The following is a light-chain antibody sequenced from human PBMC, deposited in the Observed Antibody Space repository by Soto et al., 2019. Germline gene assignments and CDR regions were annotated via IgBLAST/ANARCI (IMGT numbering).Light chain of an antibody. CDR2: EVN. CDR3: CSYAGNSTPDV. V-gene: IGLV2-23*02. Sequence: QSVLTQPASVAGSPGHSITISCTGTSSDVGSYNLVSWYQQHPGEAPKLMIYEVNKRPSGVSNRFSGSKSGNTSSLTISGLQAEDEADYYCCSYAGNSTPDVFGTGTKLTVL. CDR1: SSDVGSYNL. J-gene: IGLJ1*01.